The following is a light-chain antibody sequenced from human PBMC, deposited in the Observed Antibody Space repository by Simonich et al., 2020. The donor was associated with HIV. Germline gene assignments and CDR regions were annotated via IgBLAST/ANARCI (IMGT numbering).Light chain of an antibody. CDR3: QQRSNWPLT. Sequence: EIVMTQPPATLSVSPGERATLSCRASQSVSSNLAWYQQKPGQSPRLLIYGASTRSTGIPARFSGSGSGTEFTLTISSLQSEDFAVYYCQQRSNWPLTFGGGTKVEIK. CDR2: GAS. CDR1: QSVSSN. J-gene: IGKJ4*01. V-gene: IGKV3-15*01.